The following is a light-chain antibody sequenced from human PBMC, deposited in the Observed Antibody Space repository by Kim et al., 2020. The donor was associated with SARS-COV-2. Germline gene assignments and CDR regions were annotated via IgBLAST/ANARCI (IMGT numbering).Light chain of an antibody. CDR1: QSVSSSY. CDR3: QQYGSSSQT. V-gene: IGKV3-20*01. J-gene: IGKJ2*01. CDR2: GAS. Sequence: EIVLTQSPGTLSLSPGERATLSCRASQSVSSSYLAWYQQKPGQAPRLLIYGASSRATGIPDRFSGSGSGTDFTLTISRLEPEDFAVYYCQQYGSSSQTFGQGNKLEI.